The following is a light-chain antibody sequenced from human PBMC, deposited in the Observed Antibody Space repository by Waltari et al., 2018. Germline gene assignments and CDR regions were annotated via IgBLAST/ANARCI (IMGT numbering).Light chain of an antibody. J-gene: IGKJ4*01. CDR2: WAS. V-gene: IGKV4-1*01. CDR3: QQYYSTPPLT. Sequence: DIVMTQSPDSLAVSLGEWATINCKSSQSVLYSSNNKNYLAWYQQKPGQPPKLLIYWASTRESGVPDRFSGSGSETDFTLTISSLQAEDVAVYYCQQYYSTPPLTFGGGTKVESK. CDR1: QSVLYSSNNKNY.